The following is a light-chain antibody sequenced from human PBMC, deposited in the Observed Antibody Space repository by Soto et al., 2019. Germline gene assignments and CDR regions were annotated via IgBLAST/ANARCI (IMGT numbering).Light chain of an antibody. J-gene: IGKJ2*01. CDR1: QSVSRN. V-gene: IGKV3D-15*01. CDR3: QQYNNWPPYT. Sequence: EIVMTQSPATLSVSPGERATLSCRASQSVSRNLAWYQQKPAQAPRLLIYGASNRATGSPDRFSGSGSGTEFTLTISSLQSEDFAVYYCQQYNNWPPYTFGQGTKLEIK. CDR2: GAS.